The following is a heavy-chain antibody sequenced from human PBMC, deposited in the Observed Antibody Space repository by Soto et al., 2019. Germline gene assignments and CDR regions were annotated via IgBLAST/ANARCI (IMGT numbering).Heavy chain of an antibody. CDR3: AINRFREVSEY. D-gene: IGHD3-10*01. Sequence: RWIRQPPGKGLEWIGYIYYSGSTNYNPSLKSRVTISVDTSKNQFSLKLSSVTAADTSVDYCAINRFREVSEY. V-gene: IGHV4-59*01. CDR2: IYYSGST. J-gene: IGHJ1*01.